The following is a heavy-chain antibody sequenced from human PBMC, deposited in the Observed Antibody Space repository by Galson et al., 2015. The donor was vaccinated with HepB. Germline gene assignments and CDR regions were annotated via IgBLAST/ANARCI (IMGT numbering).Heavy chain of an antibody. Sequence: TLSLTCTVSGGSISSGSYYWSWIRQPAGKGLEWIGRIYTSGSTNYNPSLKSRVTMSVDTSKNQFSLKLSSVTAADTAVYYCAREWGSKQQLSAVTTRKYYYYYYMDVWGKGTTVTVSS. CDR1: GGSISSGSYY. J-gene: IGHJ6*03. D-gene: IGHD6-13*01. CDR3: AREWGSKQQLSAVTTRKYYYYYYMDV. CDR2: IYTSGST. V-gene: IGHV4-61*02.